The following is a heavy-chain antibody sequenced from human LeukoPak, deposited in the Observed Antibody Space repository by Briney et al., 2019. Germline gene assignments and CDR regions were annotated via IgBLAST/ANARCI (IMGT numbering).Heavy chain of an antibody. J-gene: IGHJ4*02. Sequence: GGSLRLSCAASGFTVSSNYMSWVRQAPGKGLEWVSYISSSSSTIYYADSVKGRFTISRDNAKNSLYLQMNSLRAEDTAVYYCARNPVVWFGELLTPSSFDYWGQGTLVTVSS. CDR2: ISSSSSTI. CDR3: ARNPVVWFGELLTPSSFDY. V-gene: IGHV3-48*04. CDR1: GFTVSSNY. D-gene: IGHD3-10*01.